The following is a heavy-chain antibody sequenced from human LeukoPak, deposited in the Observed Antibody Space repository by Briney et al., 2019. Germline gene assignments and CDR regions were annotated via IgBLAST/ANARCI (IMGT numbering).Heavy chain of an antibody. D-gene: IGHD2-2*01. Sequence: SQTLSLTCTVSGGSISSGSYYWSWIRQPAGKGLEWIGRIYTSGSTNYNPSLKSRVTISVYTAKNQFSLKLSSVTAADTAVYYCPRDGVVPAAIPNYYYYMDVWGKGTTVTVSS. V-gene: IGHV4-61*02. CDR3: PRDGVVPAAIPNYYYYMDV. CDR2: IYTSGST. J-gene: IGHJ6*03. CDR1: GGSISSGSYY.